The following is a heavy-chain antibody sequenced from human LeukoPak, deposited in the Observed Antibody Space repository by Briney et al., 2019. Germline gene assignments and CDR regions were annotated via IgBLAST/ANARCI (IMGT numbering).Heavy chain of an antibody. CDR2: IYPGDSDT. J-gene: IGHJ6*03. D-gene: IGHD3-10*01. CDR3: ARQTGIGDYYGSGSYSRFYYYYYMDV. CDR1: GYSFTSYW. V-gene: IGHV5-51*01. Sequence: GESLKISCKGSGYSFTSYWIGWVRQLPGKGLEWMGIIYPGDSDTRYSPSFQGQVTMSVDKSISTSYLQWSSLKASDTAMYHCARQTGIGDYYGSGSYSRFYYYYYMDVWGKGTTVTVSS.